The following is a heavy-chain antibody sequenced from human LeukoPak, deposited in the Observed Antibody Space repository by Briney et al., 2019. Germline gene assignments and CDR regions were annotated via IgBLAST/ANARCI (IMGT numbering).Heavy chain of an antibody. CDR1: GGSFSGYY. CDR3: ARAREKAYYDFWSGYPTNYYFDY. V-gene: IGHV4-30-4*08. CDR2: IYYSGST. J-gene: IGHJ4*02. D-gene: IGHD3-3*01. Sequence: PSETLSLTCAVYGGSFSGYYWSWIRQPPGKGLEWIGYIYYSGSTYYNPSLKSRVTISVDTSKNQFSLKLSSVTAADTAVYYCARAREKAYYDFWSGYPTNYYFDYWGQGTLVTVSS.